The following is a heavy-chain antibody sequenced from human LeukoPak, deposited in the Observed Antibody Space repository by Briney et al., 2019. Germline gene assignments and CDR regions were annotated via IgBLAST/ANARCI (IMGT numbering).Heavy chain of an antibody. Sequence: SETLSLTCTVSGGSISSSSYYWGWIRQPPGKGLEWIGSIYYSGSTYYNPSLKSRVTISVDTSKNQFSLKLSSVTAADTAVYYCAREVIAARGEGYWGQGTLVTVSS. V-gene: IGHV4-39*02. CDR1: GGSISSSSYY. D-gene: IGHD6-6*01. CDR2: IYYSGST. CDR3: AREVIAARGEGY. J-gene: IGHJ4*02.